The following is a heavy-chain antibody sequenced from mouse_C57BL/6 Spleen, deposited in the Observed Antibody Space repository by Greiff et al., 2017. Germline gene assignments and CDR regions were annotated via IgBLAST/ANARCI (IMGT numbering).Heavy chain of an antibody. CDR3: ALAYYSNYHYYAMDY. Sequence: VQLQQSVAELVRPGASVKLSCTASGFNIKNTYMHWVKQRPEQGLEWIGRIDPANGNTKYAPKFQGKATLTADTSSNTAYLQLSSLTSEDTAIYYCALAYYSNYHYYAMDYWGQGTSVTVSS. V-gene: IGHV14-3*01. CDR1: GFNIKNTY. J-gene: IGHJ4*01. CDR2: IDPANGNT. D-gene: IGHD2-5*01.